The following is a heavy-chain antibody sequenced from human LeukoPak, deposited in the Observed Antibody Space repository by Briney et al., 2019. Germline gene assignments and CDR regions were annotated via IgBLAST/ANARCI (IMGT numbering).Heavy chain of an antibody. CDR2: IYTSGST. V-gene: IGHV4-4*07. D-gene: IGHD6-13*01. Sequence: SETLSLTCTVSGGSISSYYWSWIRQPAGKGLEWIGRIYTSGSTNYNPSLKSRVTISVDTSKNQFSLKLSSVTAADTAVYYCARLFGGSSSWYVRKGFDYWGQGTLVTVSS. CDR3: ARLFGGSSSWYVRKGFDY. J-gene: IGHJ4*02. CDR1: GGSISSYY.